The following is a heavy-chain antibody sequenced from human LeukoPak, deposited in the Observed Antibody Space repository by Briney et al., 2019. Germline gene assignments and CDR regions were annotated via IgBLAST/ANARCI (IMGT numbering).Heavy chain of an antibody. J-gene: IGHJ4*02. CDR2: IYPGDSDT. V-gene: IGHV5-51*01. D-gene: IGHD6-19*01. Sequence: GESLKISRKGFGYSFNSYWIGWVCQMPGKGLEWMGIIYPGDSDTTYSPSFQSQVTISADKSITTAYRQWSSLKVTDAAMYDCARQGSGWYDVSYWGQGTLVTVSS. CDR3: ARQGSGWYDVSY. CDR1: GYSFNSYW.